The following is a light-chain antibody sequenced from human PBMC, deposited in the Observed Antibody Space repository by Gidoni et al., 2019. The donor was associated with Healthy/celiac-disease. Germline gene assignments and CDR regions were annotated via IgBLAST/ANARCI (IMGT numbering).Light chain of an antibody. J-gene: IGKJ1*01. V-gene: IGKV3D-15*01. CDR1: QRVSSN. Sequence: EIVRTQSPATLSVSPGERATISCRASQRVSSNLAWYQQKHGQAPRLLIYGASTRATGIPARFSGSGSGTEFSLTISSLQSEDFAVYYCQQYNNWPRTFXXXTKVEIK. CDR2: GAS. CDR3: QQYNNWPRT.